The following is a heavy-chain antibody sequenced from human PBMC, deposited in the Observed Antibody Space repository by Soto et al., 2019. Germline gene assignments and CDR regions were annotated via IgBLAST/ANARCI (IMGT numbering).Heavy chain of an antibody. D-gene: IGHD1-26*01. Sequence: QGKLVQSGAEVKKPGASVKVSCKAFGYTFTSYGITWLRQDPGQGLEWMGLISNSHGYTSYAQKVQGRVTMTRDTDTSTAYMELRSLISDDTAVYYCVKDLDLSGSLSGYCGQGSLVTVSS. V-gene: IGHV1-18*01. CDR3: VKDLDLSGSLSGY. J-gene: IGHJ4*02. CDR2: ISNSHGYT. CDR1: GYTFTSYG.